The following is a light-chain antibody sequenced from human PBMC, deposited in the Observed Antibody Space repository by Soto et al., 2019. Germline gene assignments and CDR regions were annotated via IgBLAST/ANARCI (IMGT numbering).Light chain of an antibody. CDR3: YQYNDWART. Sequence: EIVVTQSPATLSVSPGESATLSCRATQTLSVNLAWYQQKPGQAPRLLIYGASRRATGIPARFSGSGSGTEFTLTISSLQSEDFSVYYCYQYNDWARTFGQGTKLDIK. J-gene: IGKJ1*01. CDR2: GAS. CDR1: QTLSVN. V-gene: IGKV3-15*01.